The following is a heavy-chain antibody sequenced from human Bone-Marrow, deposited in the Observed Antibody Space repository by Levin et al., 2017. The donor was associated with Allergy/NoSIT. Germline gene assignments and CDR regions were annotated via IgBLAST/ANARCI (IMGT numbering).Heavy chain of an antibody. V-gene: IGHV5-51*01. D-gene: IGHD2-2*01. CDR2: IFPDDSDT. CDR1: GYSFTSYW. J-gene: IGHJ3*02. CDR3: ARRGYCSSTNCYWYAFDI. Sequence: GGSLRLSCEASGYSFTSYWIGWVRQMPGKGLEWMGSIFPDDSDTKYSPSFQGQVTFSADKSISTAYLQWSSLKASDTAIYYCARRGYCSSTNCYWYAFDIWGQGTMVIVSS.